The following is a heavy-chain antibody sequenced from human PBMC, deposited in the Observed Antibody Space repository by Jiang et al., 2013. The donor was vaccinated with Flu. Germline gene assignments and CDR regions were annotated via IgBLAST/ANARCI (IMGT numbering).Heavy chain of an antibody. V-gene: IGHV4-59*01. CDR1: GGSISSYY. CDR2: IYYSGST. CDR3: ARVLGSVAGRGCYFDY. Sequence: PGLVKPSETLSLTCTVSGGSISSYYWSWIRQPPGKGLEWIGYIYYSGSTNYNPSLKSRVTISVDTSKNQFSLKLSSVTAANTAVYYCARVLGSVAGRGCYFDYWGQGTLVTVSS. D-gene: IGHD6-19*01. J-gene: IGHJ4*02.